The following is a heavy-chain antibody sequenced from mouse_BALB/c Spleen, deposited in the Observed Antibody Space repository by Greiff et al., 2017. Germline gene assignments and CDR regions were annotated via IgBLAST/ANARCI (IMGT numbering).Heavy chain of an antibody. CDR2: ISYDGSN. J-gene: IGHJ4*01. Sequence: EVQLQESGPGLVKPSQSLSLTCSVTGYSITSGYYWNWIRQFPGNKLEWMGYISYDGSNNYNPSLKNRISITRDTSKNQFFLKLNSVTTEDTATYYCARGSPWAMDYWGQGTSVTVSS. V-gene: IGHV3-6*02. CDR3: ARGSPWAMDY. CDR1: GYSITSGYY.